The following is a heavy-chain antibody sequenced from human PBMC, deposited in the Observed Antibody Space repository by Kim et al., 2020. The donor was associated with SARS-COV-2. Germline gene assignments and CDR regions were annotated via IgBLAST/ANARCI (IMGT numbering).Heavy chain of an antibody. CDR1: GGTQSAYG. D-gene: IGHD3-10*01. CDR2: TVPTADRA. Sequence: ASVKVSCKVDGGTQSAYGISWVRQGPGQGLEWMGRTVPTADRADYAQDFRDRVTLSMDKSTHTHYMEVKILRSEDTAVYFCARVSGSRYEFPPVYWGQGTLVTVSA. J-gene: IGHJ4*02. V-gene: IGHV1-69*04. CDR3: ARVSGSRYEFPPVY.